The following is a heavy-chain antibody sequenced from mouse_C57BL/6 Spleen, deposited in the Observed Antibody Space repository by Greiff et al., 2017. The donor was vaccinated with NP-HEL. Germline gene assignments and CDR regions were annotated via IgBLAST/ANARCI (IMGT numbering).Heavy chain of an antibody. V-gene: IGHV5-17*01. CDR2: ISSGSSTI. Sequence: EVQRVESGGGLVKPGGSLKLSCAASGFTFSDYGMHWVRQAPEKGLEWVAYISSGSSTIYYADTVKGRFTISRDNAKNTLFLQMTSGRCEDTAMDYCGRCAGFADWGQGTLVSVSA. CDR1: GFTFSDYG. J-gene: IGHJ3*01. CDR3: GRCAGFAD.